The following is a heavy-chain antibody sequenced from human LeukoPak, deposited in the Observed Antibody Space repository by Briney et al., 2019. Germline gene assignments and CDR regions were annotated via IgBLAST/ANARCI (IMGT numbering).Heavy chain of an antibody. Sequence: PGGSLRLSCAASGFTFSSYAMSWVRQAPGKGLEWVSAISGSGGSTYYADSVKGRFTISRDNSKNTLYLQMNSLRAEDTAVYYCAKDAHPVITIFGVVIIHWGQGTLVTVSS. V-gene: IGHV3-23*01. CDR1: GFTFSSYA. CDR3: AKDAHPVITIFGVVIIH. J-gene: IGHJ4*02. CDR2: ISGSGGST. D-gene: IGHD3-3*01.